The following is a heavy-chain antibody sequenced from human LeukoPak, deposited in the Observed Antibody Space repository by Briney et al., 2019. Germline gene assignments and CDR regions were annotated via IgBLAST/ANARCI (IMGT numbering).Heavy chain of an antibody. CDR3: AREGEGRDIVVVPAAPGY. CDR1: GGSISSYY. J-gene: IGHJ4*02. Sequence: PSETLSLTCTVSGGSISSYYWSWIRQPAGKGLEWIGRIYTSGSTNYNPSFKSRVTMSVDTSKNQFSLKLSSVTAADTAVYYCAREGEGRDIVVVPAAPGYWGQGTLVTVSS. V-gene: IGHV4-4*07. CDR2: IYTSGST. D-gene: IGHD2-2*01.